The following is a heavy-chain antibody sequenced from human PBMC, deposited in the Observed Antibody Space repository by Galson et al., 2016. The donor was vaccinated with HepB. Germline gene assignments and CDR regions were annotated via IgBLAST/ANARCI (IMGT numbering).Heavy chain of an antibody. V-gene: IGHV2-70*01. D-gene: IGHD3-9*01. J-gene: IGHJ2*01. CDR1: GFSLSTSEMC. CDR2: IDWDDDK. Sequence: PALVKPTQTLTLTCTFSGFSLSTSEMCVSWIRQPPGKALEWLALIDWDDDKYYSTSLKTRLTISKDTSKNQVVLTMTNMDPVDIATYYCARIKRGRYFDWGHYFWYLDLWGRGTLVTVSS. CDR3: ARIKRGRYFDWGHYFWYLDL.